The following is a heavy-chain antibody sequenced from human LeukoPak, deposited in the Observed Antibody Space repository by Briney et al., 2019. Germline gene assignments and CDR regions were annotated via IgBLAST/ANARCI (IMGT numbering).Heavy chain of an antibody. D-gene: IGHD1-26*01. J-gene: IGHJ4*02. V-gene: IGHV4-38-2*02. Sequence: SQTLSLTCTVSGDSISSGDYYWSWIRQPPGKGLEWIGSTYHSGSTYYNPSLKSRVTISVDTSKNQFSLNLGSVTAADTAVYYCARVSGSNWLDYWGQGTLVTVSS. CDR1: GDSISSGDYY. CDR3: ARVSGSNWLDY. CDR2: TYHSGST.